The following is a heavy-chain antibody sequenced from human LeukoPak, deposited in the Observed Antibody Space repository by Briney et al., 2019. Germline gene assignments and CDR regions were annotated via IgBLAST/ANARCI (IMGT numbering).Heavy chain of an antibody. CDR1: GYTFTRYA. Sequence: ASVKVSCRASGYTFTRYAMNWLRQAPGQGLEWMGWINPNTGNPTYAQAFTGRFVFSLDTSVSTAFLQIDSLKPEDTAIYYCARDPAGTHWFDPWGQGTLVTVSS. V-gene: IGHV7-4-1*01. CDR2: INPNTGNP. J-gene: IGHJ5*02. D-gene: IGHD6-13*01. CDR3: ARDPAGTHWFDP.